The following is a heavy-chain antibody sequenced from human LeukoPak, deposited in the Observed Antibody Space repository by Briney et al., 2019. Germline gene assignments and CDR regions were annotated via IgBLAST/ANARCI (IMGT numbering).Heavy chain of an antibody. CDR2: IIPILGIA. CDR3: ARDGIQLWFRGMDV. V-gene: IGHV1-69*04. J-gene: IGHJ6*02. CDR1: GGTFSSYA. D-gene: IGHD5-18*01. Sequence: SVKVSCKASGGTFSSYAISWGRQAPGQGLEWMGRIIPILGIANYAQKFQGRVTITADKSTSTAYMELSSLRSQDTAVYYCARDGIQLWFRGMDVWGQGTTVTVSS.